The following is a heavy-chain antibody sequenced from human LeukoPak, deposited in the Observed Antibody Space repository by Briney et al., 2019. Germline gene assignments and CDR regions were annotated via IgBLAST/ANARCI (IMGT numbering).Heavy chain of an antibody. Sequence: SVKVSCKASGFTFTSSAMQWVRQARGQRLEWIGWIVVGSGNTNYAQKFQERVTITRDMSTSTAYMELSSLRSEDTAVYCCAADISGSLLPVNYWGQGTLVTVSS. CDR1: GFTFTSSA. CDR3: AADISGSLLPVNY. CDR2: IVVGSGNT. J-gene: IGHJ4*02. D-gene: IGHD1-26*01. V-gene: IGHV1-58*02.